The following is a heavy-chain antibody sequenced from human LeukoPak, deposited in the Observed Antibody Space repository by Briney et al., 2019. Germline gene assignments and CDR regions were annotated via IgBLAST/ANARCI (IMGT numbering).Heavy chain of an antibody. V-gene: IGHV3-7*01. D-gene: IGHD4-17*01. Sequence: GGSLRLSCAASGFTFGSYWMSWVRQAPGKGLEWVSNIKQDGSQRYYVDSVKGRFSISRDNATNSLYLQMISLRVEDTALYYCARDRTVTTFDSWGQGTLVTVSS. CDR3: ARDRTVTTFDS. CDR2: IKQDGSQR. J-gene: IGHJ4*02. CDR1: GFTFGSYW.